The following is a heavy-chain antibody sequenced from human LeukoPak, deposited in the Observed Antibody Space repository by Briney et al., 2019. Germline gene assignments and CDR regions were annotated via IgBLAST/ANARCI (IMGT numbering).Heavy chain of an antibody. J-gene: IGHJ4*02. Sequence: GGSLRLSCAASGFTFSSYAMGWVRQAPGKGLEWVSAISGSGGSTYYADSVKGRFTISRDNSKNTLYLQMNSLRAEDTAVYYCAKGKLFTIFGVVYFDYWGQGTLVTVSS. CDR2: ISGSGGST. CDR1: GFTFSSYA. V-gene: IGHV3-23*01. D-gene: IGHD3-3*01. CDR3: AKGKLFTIFGVVYFDY.